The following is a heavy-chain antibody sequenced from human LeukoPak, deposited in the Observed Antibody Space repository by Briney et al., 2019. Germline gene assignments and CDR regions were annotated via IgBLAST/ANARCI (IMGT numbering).Heavy chain of an antibody. V-gene: IGHV3-48*03. Sequence: GGSLRLSCAASGFTFSSYEMNWVRQAPGKGLEWVSYISSSGSTIYYADSVKGRFTICRDNAKNSLYLQMNSLRAEDTAVYYCAREANPDFWSGYYPPPHFDYWGQGTLVTVSS. CDR2: ISSSGSTI. CDR3: AREANPDFWSGYYPPPHFDY. D-gene: IGHD3-3*01. J-gene: IGHJ4*02. CDR1: GFTFSSYE.